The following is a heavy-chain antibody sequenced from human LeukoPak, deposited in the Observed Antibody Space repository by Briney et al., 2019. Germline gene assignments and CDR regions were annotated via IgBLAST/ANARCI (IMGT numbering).Heavy chain of an antibody. V-gene: IGHV3-74*01. CDR1: GFTFSSYW. J-gene: IGHJ4*02. D-gene: IGHD3-10*01. CDR3: ARQRTGDFDY. CDR2: INSDGSST. Sequence: GGSLRLSCAASGFTFSSYWMHWVRQGPGKGLVWVSGINSDGSSTSYADSVKGRFTISRDNAKNTLYLEMNSLRGEDTAVYYCARQRTGDFDYWGQGTLVTVSS.